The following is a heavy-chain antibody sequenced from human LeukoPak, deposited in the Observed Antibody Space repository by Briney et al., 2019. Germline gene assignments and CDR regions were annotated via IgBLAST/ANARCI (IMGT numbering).Heavy chain of an antibody. J-gene: IGHJ4*02. D-gene: IGHD2-2*01. V-gene: IGHV3-30*04. Sequence: GGSLRLSCAASGFTFSSYAMHWVRQAPGKGLEWVAVISYDGSNKYYADSVKGRFTISRDNSKNTLYLQMNSLRAEDTAVYYCAREPGPAAPPVDYWGQGTLVTVSS. CDR2: ISYDGSNK. CDR1: GFTFSSYA. CDR3: AREPGPAAPPVDY.